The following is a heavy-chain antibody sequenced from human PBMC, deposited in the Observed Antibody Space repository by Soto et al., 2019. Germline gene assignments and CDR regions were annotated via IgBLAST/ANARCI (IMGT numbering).Heavy chain of an antibody. D-gene: IGHD6-13*01. CDR3: ARLXQTMEQQLVYFYYGMDV. CDR2: VYYSGST. J-gene: IGHJ6*02. CDR1: GGSISSTTSY. Sequence: SETLSLTCAVSGGSISSTTSYWAWIRQPPGKGLEWIGTVYYSGSTYYNPSLKSRVTISVDTSKNQFSLKLRSVTAADTAVYYCARLXQTMEQQLVYFYYGMDVWGQGTTVTVSS. V-gene: IGHV4-39*01.